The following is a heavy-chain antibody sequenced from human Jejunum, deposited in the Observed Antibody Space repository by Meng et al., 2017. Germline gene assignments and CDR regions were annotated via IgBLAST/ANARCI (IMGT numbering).Heavy chain of an antibody. V-gene: IGHV4-4*02. CDR2: IYHSGTT. D-gene: IGHD2-8*01. CDR1: GDSISSSYW. J-gene: IGHJ1*01. Sequence: ESGPRLVKPWGTLSLTCPVSGDSISSSYWWSWVRQSPGKGLEWIGEIYHSGTTNYNPSLKSRVTLSVDKSKNQFSLNLSSVTAADTAVYFCARDFEALNGVWGQGTLVTVSS. CDR3: ARDFEALNGV.